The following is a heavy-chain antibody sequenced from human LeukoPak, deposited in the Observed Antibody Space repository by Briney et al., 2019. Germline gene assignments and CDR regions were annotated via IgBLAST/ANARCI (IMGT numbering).Heavy chain of an antibody. CDR3: ARGRVGATTHYYYGMDV. V-gene: IGHV3-33*01. Sequence: PGGSLRLSCAASGFTFSSYGMHWVRQAPGKGLERVAVIWYDGSNKYYADSVKGRFTISRDNSKNTLYLQMNSLRAEDTAVYYCARGRVGATTHYYYGMDVWGQGTTVTVSS. J-gene: IGHJ6*02. CDR2: IWYDGSNK. CDR1: GFTFSSYG. D-gene: IGHD1-26*01.